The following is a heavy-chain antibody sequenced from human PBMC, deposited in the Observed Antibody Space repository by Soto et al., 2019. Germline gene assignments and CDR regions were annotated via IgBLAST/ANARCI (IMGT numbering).Heavy chain of an antibody. V-gene: IGHV1-69*13. CDR2: IIPIFGTA. J-gene: IGHJ6*02. CDR3: ARAGDSSSPDVSYYYGMDV. CDR1: GGTFSSYA. D-gene: IGHD6-6*01. Sequence: ASVKVSWKASGGTFSSYAISWVRQAPGQGLEWMGGIIPIFGTANYAQKFQGRVTITADESTSTAYMELSSLRSEDTAVYYCARAGDSSSPDVSYYYGMDVWGQGTTVTVSS.